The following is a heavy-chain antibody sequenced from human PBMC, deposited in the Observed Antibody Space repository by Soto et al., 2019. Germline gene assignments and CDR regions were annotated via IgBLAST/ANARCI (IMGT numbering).Heavy chain of an antibody. CDR1: GDSVSSNTAS. CDR2: TYFRSKWYN. J-gene: IGHJ5*02. Sequence: PSQTLSLTCAISGDSVSSNTASWNWIRQSPSRGLEWLGRTYFRSKWYNDYAVSVKSRIIINPDTSNNQFSLQLHSVTPEDTAVYFCAKEDNLGPKTGYAFDPWGQGIMVTVSS. D-gene: IGHD5-12*01. CDR3: AKEDNLGPKTGYAFDP. V-gene: IGHV6-1*01.